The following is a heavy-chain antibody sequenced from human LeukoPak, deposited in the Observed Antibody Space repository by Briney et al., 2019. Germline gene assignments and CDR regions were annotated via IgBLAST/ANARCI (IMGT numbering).Heavy chain of an antibody. CDR2: ISGSGGST. D-gene: IGHD2-2*01. J-gene: IGHJ4*02. Sequence: LPGGSLRLSCAASGFTFSSYAMSWVRQAPGKGLEWVSAISGSGGSTYYADSVKGRFTISRDNSKNTLYLQMNSLRAEDTAVYYCAKDSRLYCSSTSCPSLGELTDFYYWGQGTLVTVSS. V-gene: IGHV3-23*01. CDR1: GFTFSSYA. CDR3: AKDSRLYCSSTSCPSLGELTDFYY.